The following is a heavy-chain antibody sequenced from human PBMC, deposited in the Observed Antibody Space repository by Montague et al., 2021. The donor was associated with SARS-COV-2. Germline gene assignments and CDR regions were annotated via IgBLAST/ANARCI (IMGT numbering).Heavy chain of an antibody. V-gene: IGHV4-4*02. Sequence: SETLSLTCTVSGASISSNNWYNCGRRYPGEKLEWSIEIFQAVGTTYNTSLNNRVTIAVDNFSNQLSLKMTSVTAADTAIYYCARVVRGCSGDSCDFDTWGQGTQVTVSS. J-gene: IGHJ5*02. CDR2: IFQAVGT. D-gene: IGHD2-15*01. CDR3: ARVVRGCSGDSCDFDT. CDR1: GASISSNNW.